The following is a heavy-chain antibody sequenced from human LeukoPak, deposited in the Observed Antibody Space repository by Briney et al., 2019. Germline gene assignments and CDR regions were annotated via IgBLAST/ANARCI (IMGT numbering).Heavy chain of an antibody. D-gene: IGHD4-17*01. V-gene: IGHV3-7*05. CDR3: ARDSHDYGETVGAFDI. CDR2: IKQDGSEK. J-gene: IGHJ3*02. CDR1: GFTFSSYW. Sequence: QPGGSLRLSCAASGFTFSSYWMSWVRQAPGKGLEWVANIKQDGSEKYYVDSVKGRFTISRDNAKNSLYLQMNSLRAEDTAVYYCARDSHDYGETVGAFDIWGQGTMVTVSS.